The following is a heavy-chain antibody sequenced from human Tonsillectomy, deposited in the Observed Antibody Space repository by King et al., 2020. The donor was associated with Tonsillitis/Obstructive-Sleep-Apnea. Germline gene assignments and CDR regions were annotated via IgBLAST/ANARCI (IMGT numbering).Heavy chain of an antibody. Sequence: VQLVESGGGLVKPGGSLRLSCAASGFTFSNAGMSWVRQAPGKGLEWGGRIKSKNDAGTAEAAAPVKGRFTSSRDDSKKTPYLQMNSLKTEDTAVYYCTTTDSVYYYMDVWGKGTTVTVSS. CDR2: IKSKNDAGTA. CDR3: TTTDSVYYYMDV. D-gene: IGHD2-21*01. CDR1: GFTFSNAG. J-gene: IGHJ6*03. V-gene: IGHV3-15*01.